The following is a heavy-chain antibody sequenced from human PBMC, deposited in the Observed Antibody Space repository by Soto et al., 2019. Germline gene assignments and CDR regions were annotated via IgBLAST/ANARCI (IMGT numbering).Heavy chain of an antibody. CDR2: IIPIFGTE. J-gene: IGHJ6*02. CDR1: GGTFSSYA. Sequence: QVQLVQSGAEVKKPGSSVRVSCKASGGTFSSYAISWVRQAPGQGLEWMGGIIPIFGTENYAQKFQGRVTITAAESTSTAYMERSSLRSEDTAVYSCARDRIAGSKYYYGMDVWGQGTTVTVSS. V-gene: IGHV1-69*01. D-gene: IGHD6-13*01. CDR3: ARDRIAGSKYYYGMDV.